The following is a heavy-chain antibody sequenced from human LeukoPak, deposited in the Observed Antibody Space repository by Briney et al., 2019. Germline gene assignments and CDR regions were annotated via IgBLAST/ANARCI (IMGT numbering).Heavy chain of an antibody. V-gene: IGHV1-2*02. CDR3: ARGNCSGGSCYSDI. Sequence: ASLKVSCKASGYTFTGSYMHWVRQAPGQGLEWMGWINPNSGGTNYAQKLHGRVTMTRGTSISTAYMELSRLRSDDTTRYCAARGNCSGGSCYSDIWGQGTMVTVSS. CDR2: INPNSGGT. D-gene: IGHD2-15*01. J-gene: IGHJ3*02. CDR1: GYTFTGSY.